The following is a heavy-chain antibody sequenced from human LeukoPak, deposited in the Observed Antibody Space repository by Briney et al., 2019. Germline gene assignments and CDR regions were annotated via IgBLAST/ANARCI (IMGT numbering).Heavy chain of an antibody. Sequence: GGSLRLSCAASGFTFSSYTMNWVRQAPGKGLEWVSSISSSSSHIYYTDSVKGRFTISRDNAKTSLNLQVNSLRAEDTAVYYCARGDKSSGWYFLDYWGRGTLVTVSS. D-gene: IGHD6-19*01. V-gene: IGHV3-21*01. J-gene: IGHJ4*02. CDR2: ISSSSSHI. CDR1: GFTFSSYT. CDR3: ARGDKSSGWYFLDY.